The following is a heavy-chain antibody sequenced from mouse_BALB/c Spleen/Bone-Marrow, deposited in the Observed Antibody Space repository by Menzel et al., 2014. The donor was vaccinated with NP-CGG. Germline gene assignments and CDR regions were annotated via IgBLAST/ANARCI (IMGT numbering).Heavy chain of an antibody. CDR2: INPYNGVT. V-gene: IGHV1-31*01. D-gene: IGHD6-2*01. Sequence: VQLKESGPELVKPGASVKISCKASGYSFTGYYMHWVKQSHVKSLEWIGRINPYNGVTSYNQNFKDKASLTIDKSSSTAYMEVHSLTSEDSAVYYCAREGGLVPDYFDYWGQGTTLTVSS. CDR1: GYSFTGYY. J-gene: IGHJ2*01. CDR3: AREGGLVPDYFDY.